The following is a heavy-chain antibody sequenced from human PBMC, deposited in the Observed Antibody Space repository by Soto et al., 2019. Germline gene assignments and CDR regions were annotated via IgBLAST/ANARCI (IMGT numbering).Heavy chain of an antibody. Sequence: PSETLSLTCTVSSGSISSYYWSWIRQPPEKGLEWIGYFYHNGTTNYNPSLKSRLTISVDMSKNQFSLKLSSVTAADTAVYYCARLRGVDSFYFDSWGQGTLVTVSS. CDR1: SGSISSYY. CDR3: ARLRGVDSFYFDS. J-gene: IGHJ4*02. CDR2: FYHNGTT. V-gene: IGHV4-59*08. D-gene: IGHD2-15*01.